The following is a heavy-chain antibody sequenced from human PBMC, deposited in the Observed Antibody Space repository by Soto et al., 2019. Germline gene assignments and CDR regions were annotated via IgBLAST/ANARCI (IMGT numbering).Heavy chain of an antibody. CDR2: IYYSGST. J-gene: IGHJ5*02. CDR1: GGSISSGGYY. Sequence: SETLSLTCTVSGGSISSGGYYWSWIRQHPGKGLEWIGYIYYSGSTYYNPSLKSRVTISVDTSKNQFSLKLSSVTAADTAVYYCARGHPLAHPNWFDPWGQGTLVTVSS. V-gene: IGHV4-31*03. CDR3: ARGHPLAHPNWFDP.